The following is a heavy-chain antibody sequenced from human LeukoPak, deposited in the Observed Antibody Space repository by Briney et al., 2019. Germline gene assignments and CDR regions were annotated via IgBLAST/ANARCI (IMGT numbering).Heavy chain of an antibody. D-gene: IGHD6-13*01. CDR2: ISAYNGNT. Sequence: ASVKVSCKASGYTFINYHITRVRQAPGQGLEWMGWISAYNGNTDYAQKFQGRVTMTTDTSTSTAYLELRSLRSDDTAVYYCARKVEAAPGRWFDPWGQGTLVTVSS. CDR1: GYTFINYH. V-gene: IGHV1-18*01. CDR3: ARKVEAAPGRWFDP. J-gene: IGHJ5*02.